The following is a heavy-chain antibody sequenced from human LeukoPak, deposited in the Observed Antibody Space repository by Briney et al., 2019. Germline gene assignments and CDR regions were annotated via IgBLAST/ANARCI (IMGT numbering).Heavy chain of an antibody. Sequence: SETLSLICAVSGYSIISGYCCGWIRQPPVEVEWCFGSFCHTGNNYNNPSLKNRVTISVETSKNQSSLKLSSVTAADTAVYYCAREGMVYAIRHWFDPWGQGTLVTVSS. V-gene: IGHV4-38-2*02. CDR2: FCHTGNN. J-gene: IGHJ5*02. CDR1: GYSIISGYC. CDR3: AREGMVYAIRHWFDP. D-gene: IGHD2-8*01.